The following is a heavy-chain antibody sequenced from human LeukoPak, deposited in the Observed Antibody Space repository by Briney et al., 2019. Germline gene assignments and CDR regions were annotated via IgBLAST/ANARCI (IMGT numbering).Heavy chain of an antibody. J-gene: IGHJ4*02. Sequence: PGGSLTLSCAASGFTFSSYEWNWVRQPPGKGLEWLSYISTTDTTKYYAESVKGRFTISRDNAKNSLFLQMNSLRAEDTALYYCARETLNCGGDCLDYWGQGTLVPVSS. CDR2: ISTTDTTK. CDR1: GFTFSSYE. V-gene: IGHV3-48*03. CDR3: ARETLNCGGDCLDY. D-gene: IGHD2-21*02.